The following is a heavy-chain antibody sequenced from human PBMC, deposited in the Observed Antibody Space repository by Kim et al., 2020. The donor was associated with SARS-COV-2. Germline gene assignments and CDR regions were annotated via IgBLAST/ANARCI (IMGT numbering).Heavy chain of an antibody. J-gene: IGHJ4*02. Sequence: ASVKVSCKASGYTFTGYYMHWVRQAPGQGLEWMGRINPNSGGTNYTQKFQGRVTMTRDTSISTAYMELSRLTSDDTAVYYCARVREMAMGEFFDYWGQGTLVTVSS. V-gene: IGHV1-2*06. CDR2: INPNSGGT. CDR3: ARVREMAMGEFFDY. D-gene: IGHD3-16*01. CDR1: GYTFTGYY.